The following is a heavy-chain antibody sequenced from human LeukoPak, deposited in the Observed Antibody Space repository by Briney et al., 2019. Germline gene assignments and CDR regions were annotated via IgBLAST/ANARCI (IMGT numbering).Heavy chain of an antibody. V-gene: IGHV3-48*03. D-gene: IGHD3-16*02. CDR3: ARLRLGELSLAWFDP. Sequence: GGSLRLSCAASGFTISNYEMNWVRQAPGKGLEWVSYISSSGSTIYYADSVKGRFTISRDNAKNSLYLQMNSLRAEDTAVYYCARLRLGELSLAWFDPWGQGTLVTVSS. CDR1: GFTISNYE. CDR2: ISSSGSTI. J-gene: IGHJ5*02.